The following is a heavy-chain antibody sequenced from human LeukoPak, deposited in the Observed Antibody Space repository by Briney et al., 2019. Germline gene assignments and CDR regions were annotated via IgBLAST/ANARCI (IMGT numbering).Heavy chain of an antibody. CDR1: GGSIRSSTYY. V-gene: IGHV4-39*06. Sequence: SETLSLTCTVSGGSIRSSTYYWGWIRQPPGKGLEWIGSIYYSGSTYYNPSLKSRVTISVDTSKNQFTLMLKSVTAADTAVYFCARGPVVHYVSGGYYYFDYWGQGTLVTVSS. J-gene: IGHJ4*02. CDR2: IYYSGST. CDR3: ARGPVVHYVSGGYYYFDY. D-gene: IGHD3-22*01.